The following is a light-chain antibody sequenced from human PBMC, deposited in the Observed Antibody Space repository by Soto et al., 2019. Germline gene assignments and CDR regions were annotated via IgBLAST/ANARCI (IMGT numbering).Light chain of an antibody. CDR1: QTISSW. CDR2: KAS. J-gene: IGKJ1*01. CDR3: QHYNSYSEA. Sequence: DIHMTQSPSTLSGSVGYRVSIACRASQTISSWLAWYQQKPGKAPKLLIYKASTLKSGVPSRFSGSGSGTEFTLTISSLQPDDFATYYCQHYNSYSEAFGQGTEVDIK. V-gene: IGKV1-5*03.